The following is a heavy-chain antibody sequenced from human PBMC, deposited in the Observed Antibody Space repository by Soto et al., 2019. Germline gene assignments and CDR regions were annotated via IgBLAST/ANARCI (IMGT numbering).Heavy chain of an antibody. V-gene: IGHV4-59*11. Sequence: SETLSLTCTVSGGSMSSHYWTWLRQPPGKGLEWIGYISYSGSTYYNPSLKSRVTISADTSRNQFSLKLSSVIAADTAVYFCARADPDASVGFWGQGTLVTGSS. CDR1: GGSMSSHY. J-gene: IGHJ4*02. CDR2: ISYSGST. D-gene: IGHD3-16*01. CDR3: ARADPDASVGF.